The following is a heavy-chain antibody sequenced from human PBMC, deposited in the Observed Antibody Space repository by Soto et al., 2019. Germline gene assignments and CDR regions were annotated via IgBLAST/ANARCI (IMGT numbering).Heavy chain of an antibody. CDR2: IYYSGST. J-gene: IGHJ5*02. Sequence: PSETLSLTCTVSGGSISTYYWSWIRQSPGKGLEWIGYIYYSGSTNYNPSPKSRVSISIDMSKNQFSLKLKSVTAADTAVYYCARTLSIAVAGTRWFDPWGQGTLVTVSS. CDR1: GGSISTYY. CDR3: ARTLSIAVAGTRWFDP. V-gene: IGHV4-59*01. D-gene: IGHD6-19*01.